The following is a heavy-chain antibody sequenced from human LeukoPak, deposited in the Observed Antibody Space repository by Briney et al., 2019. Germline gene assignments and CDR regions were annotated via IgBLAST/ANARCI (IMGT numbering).Heavy chain of an antibody. Sequence: ASVKVSCKASGYTFTGYYMHWVRQAPGQGLEWMGWLNPNSGGTNYAQKFQGRVTMTRDTSISTAYMELSRLRSDDTAVYYCARDAGIVVVVAATSVWFDPWGQGTLVTVSS. CDR1: GYTFTGYY. V-gene: IGHV1-2*02. CDR3: ARDAGIVVVVAATSVWFDP. J-gene: IGHJ5*02. D-gene: IGHD2-15*01. CDR2: LNPNSGGT.